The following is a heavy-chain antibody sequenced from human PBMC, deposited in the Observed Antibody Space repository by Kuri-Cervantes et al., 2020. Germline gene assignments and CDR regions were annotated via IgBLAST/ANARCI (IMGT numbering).Heavy chain of an antibody. J-gene: IGHJ6*02. Sequence: GESLKISCAASGFTVSSNYMSWVRQAPGKGLEWVSVIYSGGSIYYADSVKGRFTISRDNSKNTLYLQMNSLRAEDTAVYYCAKDRSPLNGYCSGGSCYFYYYGMDVWGQGTTVTVSS. V-gene: IGHV3-53*05. CDR3: AKDRSPLNGYCSGGSCYFYYYGMDV. D-gene: IGHD2-15*01. CDR1: GFTVSSNY. CDR2: IYSGGSI.